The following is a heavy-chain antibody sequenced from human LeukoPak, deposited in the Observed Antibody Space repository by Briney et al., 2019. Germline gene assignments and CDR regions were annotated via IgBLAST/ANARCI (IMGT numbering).Heavy chain of an antibody. CDR3: ASARGGYYDFWSGYQALYFDY. J-gene: IGHJ4*02. Sequence: PSETLSLTCTVSGGSISSYYWSWIRQPPGKGLEWIGYIYYTGSTNYNPSLKSRVTISIDRSKNQFSLKLSSVTAADTAVYYCASARGGYYDFWSGYQALYFDYWGQGTLVTVSS. CDR1: GGSISSYY. CDR2: IYYTGST. V-gene: IGHV4-59*12. D-gene: IGHD3-3*01.